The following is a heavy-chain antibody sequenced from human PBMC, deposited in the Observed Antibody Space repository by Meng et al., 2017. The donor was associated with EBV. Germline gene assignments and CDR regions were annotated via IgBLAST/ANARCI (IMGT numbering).Heavy chain of an antibody. Sequence: GQSARAGAEVKKPGASGKLSCKASGYTFTGYYRHWVRQAPGQGLEWMGRINPNSGGTNYAQKFQGRVTMTRDTSISTAYMELSRLRSDDTAVYYCARVGIAVAGTGDYWGQGTLVTVSS. CDR3: ARVGIAVAGTGDY. D-gene: IGHD6-19*01. J-gene: IGHJ4*02. CDR1: GYTFTGYY. CDR2: INPNSGGT. V-gene: IGHV1-2*06.